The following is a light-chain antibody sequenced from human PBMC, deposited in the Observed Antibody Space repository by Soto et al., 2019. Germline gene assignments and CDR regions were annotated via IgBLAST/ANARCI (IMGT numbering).Light chain of an antibody. CDR1: QNINSW. J-gene: IGKJ2*01. CDR3: QRYNTFSQYT. V-gene: IGKV1-5*03. CDR2: KAS. Sequence: DIQMTQSPSTLSASVGDRVTITCRASQNINSWLAWYQQKPGKAPNLLIYKASNLETGVPSRFSGSGSGTEFTLTISSLQPDDFATYYCQRYNTFSQYTFGQGTKLEIK.